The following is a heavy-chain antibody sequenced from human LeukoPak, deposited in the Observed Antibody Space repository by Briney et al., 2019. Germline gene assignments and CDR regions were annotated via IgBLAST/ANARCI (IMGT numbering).Heavy chain of an antibody. CDR1: GFTFSGHS. D-gene: IGHD3-16*01. J-gene: IGHJ6*02. V-gene: IGHV3-23*01. CDR3: ARVGDWSNYFGMDA. Sequence: GGSLRLSCAASGFTFSGHSMNWVRQTPGKGLEWVSVIFSNGVKTSYADSLKGRFTISRDNSKSTLYLQMNSLRADDTAVYYCARVGDWSNYFGMDAWGQGTTVSVSS. CDR2: IFSNGVKT.